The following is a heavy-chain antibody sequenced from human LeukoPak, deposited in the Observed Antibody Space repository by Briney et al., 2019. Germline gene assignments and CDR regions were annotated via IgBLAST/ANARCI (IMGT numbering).Heavy chain of an antibody. CDR2: ISYDGSNK. V-gene: IGHV3-30*18. CDR3: AKDITYYYGSGSYYNGDYYYGMDV. D-gene: IGHD3-10*01. J-gene: IGHJ6*02. Sequence: GGSLRLSCAASGFTFSSYGMHWVRQAPGKGLEWVAVISYDGSNKYYADSVKGRFTISRDNSKNTLYPQMNSLRAEDTAVYYCAKDITYYYGSGSYYNGDYYYGMDVWGQGTTVTVSS. CDR1: GFTFSSYG.